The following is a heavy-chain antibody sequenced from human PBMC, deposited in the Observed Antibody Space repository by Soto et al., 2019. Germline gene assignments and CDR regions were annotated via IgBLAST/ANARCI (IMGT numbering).Heavy chain of an antibody. J-gene: IGHJ4*02. CDR1: GFSFGDHY. Sequence: SLLLSCAASGFSFGDHYMTWIRQAPGKGLEWVSKISGDATTKYYADSVKGRFTVSRDNAKNSLYLQMTSLRAEDTAVYYCAGDPYYYGSAFWGQGTLVTVSS. V-gene: IGHV3-11*01. CDR2: ISGDATTK. CDR3: AGDPYYYGSAF. D-gene: IGHD3-10*01.